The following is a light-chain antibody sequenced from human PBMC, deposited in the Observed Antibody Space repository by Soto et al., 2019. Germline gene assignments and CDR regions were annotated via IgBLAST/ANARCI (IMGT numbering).Light chain of an antibody. J-gene: IGLJ3*02. CDR1: SSDVGGYNY. CDR2: EVS. V-gene: IGLV2-14*01. Sequence: QSALTQPASVSGSPGQSITISCTGTSSDVGGYNYVSWYQQHPGKAPKLKIYEVSNRPSGVSDRFSGSKPGNTASLTISGLQAEDEADYYCSSFTSINTWVFGGGTKVTVL. CDR3: SSFTSINTWV.